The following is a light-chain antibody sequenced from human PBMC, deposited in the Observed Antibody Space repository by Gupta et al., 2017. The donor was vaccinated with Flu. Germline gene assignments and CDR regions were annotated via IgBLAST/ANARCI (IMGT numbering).Light chain of an antibody. V-gene: IGLV2-14*01. CDR3: SSYTSSSLWV. Sequence: CTGSSSDVGGYKFVSWYQQHPGKAPKLMIYEVSDRPTGVSNRFSGSKSGNTASLTISGLQTEDEADYYCSSYTSSSLWVFGGGTKLTVL. CDR2: EVS. CDR1: SSDVGGYKF. J-gene: IGLJ3*02.